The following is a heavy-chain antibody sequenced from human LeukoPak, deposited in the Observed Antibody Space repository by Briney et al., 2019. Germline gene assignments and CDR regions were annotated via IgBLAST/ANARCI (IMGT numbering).Heavy chain of an antibody. V-gene: IGHV4-34*01. CDR2: INHSGST. CDR1: GGSFSGYY. D-gene: IGHD1-1*01. J-gene: IGHJ6*03. CDR3: AFGYNWKPENYYYYMDV. Sequence: PSETLSLTCAVYGGSFSGYYWSWIRQPPGKGLEWIGEINHSGSTNYNPSLESRVTISVDTSKNQFSLKLSSVTAADTAVYYCAFGYNWKPENYYYYMDVWGKGTTVTVSS.